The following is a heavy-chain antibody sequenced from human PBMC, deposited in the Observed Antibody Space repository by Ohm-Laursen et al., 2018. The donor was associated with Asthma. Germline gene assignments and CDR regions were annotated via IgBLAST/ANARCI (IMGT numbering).Heavy chain of an antibody. D-gene: IGHD1-26*01. V-gene: IGHV3-21*01. CDR2: ISNASTFI. CDR3: ARIGPEWELPGREYSLHH. CDR1: GYTLSRYS. Sequence: GSLRLSCAASGYTLSRYSIHWVRPIPGKGLEWVASISNASTFIYYADSVRGRFTTSRDNARNSVYLQMNSLTAEDTALYYCARIGPEWELPGREYSLHHWGEGTLVTVSS. J-gene: IGHJ1*01.